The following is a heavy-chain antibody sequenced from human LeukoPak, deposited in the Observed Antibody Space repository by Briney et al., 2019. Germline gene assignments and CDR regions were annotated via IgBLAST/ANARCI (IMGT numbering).Heavy chain of an antibody. CDR3: ARDCIGCLGFDY. Sequence: ASVKVSCKASGYTFTNYGISWVRQAPGQGLEWMGWVSAHADDTNYVQKFRGRITMTTDTSTSTAYVELRSLRSDDTAVYYCARDCIGCLGFDYWGQGTLVTVSS. J-gene: IGHJ4*02. CDR1: GYTFTNYG. CDR2: VSAHADDT. D-gene: IGHD3-16*01. V-gene: IGHV1-18*01.